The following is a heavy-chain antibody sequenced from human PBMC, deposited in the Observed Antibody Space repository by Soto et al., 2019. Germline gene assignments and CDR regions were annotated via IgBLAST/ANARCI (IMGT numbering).Heavy chain of an antibody. CDR1: GGTFSSYA. CDR3: ARDRGSSWPHGAEYFQH. Sequence: QVQLVQSGAEVKKPGSSVKVSCKASGGTFSSYAISWVRQAPGQGLEWMGGIIPIFGTANYAQKFQGRVTITADESTRTDYMELSSLRSEDTAVYYCARDRGSSWPHGAEYFQHWGQGTLVTVSS. D-gene: IGHD6-13*01. V-gene: IGHV1-69*12. J-gene: IGHJ1*01. CDR2: IIPIFGTA.